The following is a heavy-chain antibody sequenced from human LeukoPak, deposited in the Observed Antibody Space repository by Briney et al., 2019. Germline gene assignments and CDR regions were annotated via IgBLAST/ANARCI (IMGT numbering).Heavy chain of an antibody. CDR1: GFTFSSYA. Sequence: GGSLRLSCAASGFTFSSYAMGWVRQAPGKGLEWVSAISGSGGSTYYADSVKGRFTISRDNSKNTLYLQMNSLRAEDTAVYYCAKRSSGIVGATGDLDYWGQGTLVTVSS. J-gene: IGHJ4*02. CDR2: ISGSGGST. D-gene: IGHD1-26*01. CDR3: AKRSSGIVGATGDLDY. V-gene: IGHV3-23*01.